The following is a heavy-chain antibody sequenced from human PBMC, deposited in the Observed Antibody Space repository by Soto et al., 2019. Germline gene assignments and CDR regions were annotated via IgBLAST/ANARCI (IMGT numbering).Heavy chain of an antibody. V-gene: IGHV4-61*01. J-gene: IGHJ5*02. D-gene: IGHD2-15*01. Sequence: SETLSLTCTVSGGSVSSGSYYWSWIRQPPGKGLEWIGYIYYSGSTNYNPSLKSRVTISVDTSKNQFSLKLSSVTAADTAVYYCAREGYSPHGWFDPWGQGTLVTVSS. CDR3: AREGYSPHGWFDP. CDR2: IYYSGST. CDR1: GGSVSSGSYY.